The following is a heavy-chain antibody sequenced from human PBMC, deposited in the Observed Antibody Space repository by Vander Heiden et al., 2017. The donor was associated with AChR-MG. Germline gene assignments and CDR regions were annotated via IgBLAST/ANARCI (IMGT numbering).Heavy chain of an antibody. CDR1: GFTFSSYS. V-gene: IGHV3-21*01. D-gene: IGHD2-15*01. Sequence: EVQLVESGGGLVKPGGSLRLSCAASGFTFSSYSMNWGRQDPGKGLEWVSSISSSSSYIYYADSVKGRFTISRDNAKNSLYLQMNSLRAEDTAVYYCARDRYYCSGGSCQPLDVWSQGTTVTVSS. CDR3: ARDRYYCSGGSCQPLDV. CDR2: ISSSSSYI. J-gene: IGHJ6*02.